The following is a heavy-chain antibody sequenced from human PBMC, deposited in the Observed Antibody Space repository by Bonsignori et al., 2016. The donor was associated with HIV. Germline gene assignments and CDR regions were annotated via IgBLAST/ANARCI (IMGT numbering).Heavy chain of an antibody. CDR1: GFTLSSHA. V-gene: IGHV3-23*04. Sequence: EVRLVESGGGLVQPGGSLRLSCAASGFTLSSHAMNWVRQAPGKGLEWVSSIRDSGIITYYADSVKVRFTISRDIFKNTLYLQMNSLTVEDTAVYYCARHWGNDYWGQGTLVTVS. CDR2: IRDSGIIT. J-gene: IGHJ4*02. D-gene: IGHD3-16*01. CDR3: ARHWGNDY.